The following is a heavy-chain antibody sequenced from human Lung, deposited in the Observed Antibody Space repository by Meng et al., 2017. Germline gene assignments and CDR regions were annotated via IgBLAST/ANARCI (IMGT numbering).Heavy chain of an antibody. V-gene: IGHV3-21*01. D-gene: IGHD3-10*01. CDR2: ISSSSSYI. CDR3: ARDPRVLLWFGESGWFDP. CDR1: GFTFSRYS. J-gene: IGHJ5*02. Sequence: EVQLVESGGGLVKPGGSLRLSCAASGFTFSRYSMNWVRQAPGKGLEWFSSISSSSSYIYYADSVKGRFTISRDNAKNSLYLQMNSLRAEDTAVYYCARDPRVLLWFGESGWFDPWGQGTLVTVSS.